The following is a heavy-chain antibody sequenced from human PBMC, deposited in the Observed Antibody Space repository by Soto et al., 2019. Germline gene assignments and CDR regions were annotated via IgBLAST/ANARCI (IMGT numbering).Heavy chain of an antibody. CDR3: TTGSWYYDSSGYYGWSEGSDY. D-gene: IGHD3-22*01. CDR2: IKSKTDGGTT. J-gene: IGHJ4*02. CDR1: GFTFSNAW. V-gene: IGHV3-15*07. Sequence: GGSLRLSCAASGFTFSNAWMNWVRQAPGKGLEWVGRIKSKTDGGTTDYAAPVKGRFTISRDDSKNTLYLQMNSLKTEDTAVYYCTTGSWYYDSSGYYGWSEGSDYWGQGTLVTVSS.